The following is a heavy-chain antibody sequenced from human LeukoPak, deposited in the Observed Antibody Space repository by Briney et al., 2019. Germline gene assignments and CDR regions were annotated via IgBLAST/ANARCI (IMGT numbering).Heavy chain of an antibody. J-gene: IGHJ4*02. V-gene: IGHV4-59*01. D-gene: IGHD6-19*01. CDR3: ARGAGWYYY. CDR1: GGSISGYY. Sequence: PSETLSLTCTVSGGSISGYYWSWIRQSPGKGLEWIGYIYYSGNTNYNPSLKSRVTISLDTSKNQFSLKLNSVTAADTAVYYCARGAGWYYYWGQGTLVTVSS. CDR2: IYYSGNT.